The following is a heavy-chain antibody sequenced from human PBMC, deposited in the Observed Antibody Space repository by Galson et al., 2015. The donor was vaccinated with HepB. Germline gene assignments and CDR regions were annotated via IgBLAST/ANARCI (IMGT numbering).Heavy chain of an antibody. CDR1: GFTFSDYA. CDR3: ARGYGSGSMGV. D-gene: IGHD3-10*01. Sequence: SLRLSCAASGFTFSDYAMHWVRQAPGKGLEWVAVISYDGSNRYYADSVKGRFTISRDNSKNTLYLQMNSLRAEDTAVYYCARGYGSGSMGVWGQGTTVTVSS. V-gene: IGHV3-30-3*01. CDR2: ISYDGSNR. J-gene: IGHJ6*02.